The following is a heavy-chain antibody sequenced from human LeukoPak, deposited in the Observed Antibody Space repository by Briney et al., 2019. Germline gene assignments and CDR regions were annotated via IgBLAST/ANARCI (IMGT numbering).Heavy chain of an antibody. CDR3: ATQARGYYYY. Sequence: ASVKVSCKVPGYTLTELSMHSVRQAPGKGREWMGGFYPEDGETIYAQKFQGRVTMTEDTSTDTAYMDLSSLRSEDTAVYYCATQARGYYYYWGQGTLVTVSS. J-gene: IGHJ4*02. V-gene: IGHV1-24*01. D-gene: IGHD1-26*01. CDR2: FYPEDGET. CDR1: GYTLTELS.